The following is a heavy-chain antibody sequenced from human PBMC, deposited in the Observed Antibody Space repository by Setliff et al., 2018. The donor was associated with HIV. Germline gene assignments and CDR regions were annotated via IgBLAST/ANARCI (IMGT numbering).Heavy chain of an antibody. V-gene: IGHV1-69-2*01. Sequence: ASVKVSCKASGYTLSEYYMHWVQQAPGKGLEWMGRIDPEDGETLYAEKFRGRVTMTADMSTNTAYLELGSLRSEDTAVYYCATFLFRDSTDPYYRPPGYFPLYYFDYWAHGTLVTVSS. J-gene: IGHJ4*01. CDR2: IDPEDGET. CDR3: ATFLFRDSTDPYYRPPGYFPLYYFDY. D-gene: IGHD3-10*01. CDR1: GYTLSEYY.